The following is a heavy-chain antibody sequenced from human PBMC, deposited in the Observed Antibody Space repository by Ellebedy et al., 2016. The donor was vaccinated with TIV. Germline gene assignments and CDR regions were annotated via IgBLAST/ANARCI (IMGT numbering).Heavy chain of an antibody. CDR1: GFTFSNYG. Sequence: GESLKISCAASGFTFSNYGMHWVRQAPGKGLEWVALIAYDGSNKYYADSVKGRFAISRDNSKSTLYLQMNSLRVEDTAVYYCAKDLSAMILVVMGYGMAVWGQGTTVTVSS. V-gene: IGHV3-30*18. D-gene: IGHD3-22*01. CDR2: IAYDGSNK. J-gene: IGHJ6*02. CDR3: AKDLSAMILVVMGYGMAV.